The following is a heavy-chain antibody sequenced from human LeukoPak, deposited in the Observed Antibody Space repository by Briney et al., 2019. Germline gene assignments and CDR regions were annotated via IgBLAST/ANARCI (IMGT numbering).Heavy chain of an antibody. Sequence: GGSLRLSCAASGFTVSSNYMSWVRQAPGKGLEWVSVIYSGGSTYYADSVKGRFTISRDNYKNTLYLQMNSLRAEDTAVYYCARDANPGYSSSWYQGYWGQGTLVTVSS. D-gene: IGHD6-13*01. V-gene: IGHV3-53*01. J-gene: IGHJ4*02. CDR3: ARDANPGYSSSWYQGY. CDR2: IYSGGST. CDR1: GFTVSSNY.